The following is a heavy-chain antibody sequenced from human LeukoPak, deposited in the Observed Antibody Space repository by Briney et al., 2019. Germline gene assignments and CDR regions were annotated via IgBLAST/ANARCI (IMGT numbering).Heavy chain of an antibody. J-gene: IGHJ4*02. V-gene: IGHV3-74*03. Sequence: GSLRLSCAASGCSFSSYWMHWVRQAPGKGLVWVARISPDGSSALSADSVRGRFTISRDNADNTLYPQLNSLRAEDTAVYYCARVSFCPRCHFDYWGQGTLVTVSS. D-gene: IGHD2/OR15-2a*01. CDR3: ARVSFCPRCHFDY. CDR2: ISPDGSSA. CDR1: GCSFSSYW.